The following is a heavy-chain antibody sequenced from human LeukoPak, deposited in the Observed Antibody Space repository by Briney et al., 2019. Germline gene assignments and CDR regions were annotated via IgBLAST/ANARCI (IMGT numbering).Heavy chain of an antibody. J-gene: IGHJ4*02. CDR2: ISSGNTYI. CDR1: GFTFSSYS. CDR3: AKDSRYSSGWYVC. D-gene: IGHD6-19*01. Sequence: GGSLRLSCVASGFTFSSYSMNWVRQAPGKGLEWVSSISSGNTYIYYADSVKGRFTISRDNSKNTLYLQMNSLRAEDTAVYYCAKDSRYSSGWYVCWGQGTLVTVSS. V-gene: IGHV3-21*04.